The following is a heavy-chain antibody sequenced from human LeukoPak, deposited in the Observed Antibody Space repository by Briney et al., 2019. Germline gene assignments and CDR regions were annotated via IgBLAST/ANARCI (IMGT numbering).Heavy chain of an antibody. D-gene: IGHD1-26*01. CDR3: VGDGSYLRPGYMDV. V-gene: IGHV3-23*01. CDR1: GFTFSDYY. CDR2: ISGSGGST. J-gene: IGHJ6*03. Sequence: PGGSLRLSCAASGFTFSDYYMSWIRQAPGKGLEWVSAISGSGGSTYYVDSVKGRFTISRDNSKNTLYLQMNSLRAEDTAVYYCVGDGSYLRPGYMDVWGKGTTVTVSS.